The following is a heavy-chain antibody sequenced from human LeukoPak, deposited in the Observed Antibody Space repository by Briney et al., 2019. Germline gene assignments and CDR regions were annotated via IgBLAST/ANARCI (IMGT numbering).Heavy chain of an antibody. Sequence: PGGSLRLSCAASGFTVSSNYMSWVRQAPGKGLEWVSVIYSGGSTYYADSVKGRFTISRDNSKNTLYLQMNSLRAEDTAVYYCASSNGIAVAAHYGMDVRGQGTTVTVSS. CDR1: GFTVSSNY. D-gene: IGHD6-13*01. CDR2: IYSGGST. CDR3: ASSNGIAVAAHYGMDV. J-gene: IGHJ6*02. V-gene: IGHV3-53*01.